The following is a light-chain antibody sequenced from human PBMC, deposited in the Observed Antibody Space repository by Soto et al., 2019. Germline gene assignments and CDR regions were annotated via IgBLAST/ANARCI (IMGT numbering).Light chain of an antibody. CDR3: QQYGSSPYT. V-gene: IGKV3-20*01. CDR2: GAS. J-gene: IGKJ2*01. CDR1: QSVRNSY. Sequence: EILLTQSPGTLSLSPGERATLSCKASQSVRNSYLAWYQQKPGQAPRLLIYGASGRATGIPDRFSGSGSGTDFTLTISRLEPEDFAVYYCQQYGSSPYTFGQGTKLEI.